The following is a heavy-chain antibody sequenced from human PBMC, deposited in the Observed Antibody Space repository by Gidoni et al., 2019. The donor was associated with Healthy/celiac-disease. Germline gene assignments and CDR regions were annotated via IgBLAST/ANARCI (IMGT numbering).Heavy chain of an antibody. Sequence: QLQLQESGPGLVKPSETLSLTCTVSGGSISSSSYYWGWIRQPPGKGLEWIGSIYYSGSTYYNPSLKSRVTISVDTSKNQFSLKLSSVTAADTAVYYCARWARYGGNSGFDYWGQGTLVTVSS. V-gene: IGHV4-39*01. CDR2: IYYSGST. CDR1: GGSISSSSYY. CDR3: ARWARYGGNSGFDY. D-gene: IGHD4-17*01. J-gene: IGHJ4*02.